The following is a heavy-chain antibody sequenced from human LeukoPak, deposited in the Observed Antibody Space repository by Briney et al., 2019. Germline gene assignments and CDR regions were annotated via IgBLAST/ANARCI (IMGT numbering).Heavy chain of an antibody. Sequence: GASVKVSCKASGYTFTGYYMHWVRQAPGQGLEWMGWINPNSGGTNYAQKFQGRVTMTRDTSISTAYMELSRLRSDDTAVYYCARYPELDLLGLVRHYYYGMDVWGQGTTVTVSS. V-gene: IGHV1-2*02. D-gene: IGHD1-7*01. CDR3: ARYPELDLLGLVRHYYYGMDV. J-gene: IGHJ6*02. CDR2: INPNSGGT. CDR1: GYTFTGYY.